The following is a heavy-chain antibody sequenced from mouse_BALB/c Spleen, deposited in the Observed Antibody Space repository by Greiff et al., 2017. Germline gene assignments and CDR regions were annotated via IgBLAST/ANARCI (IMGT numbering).Heavy chain of an antibody. D-gene: IGHD1-2*01. CDR2: ISCYNGAT. Sequence: LVKTGASVKISCKASGYSFTGYYMHWVKQSHGKSLEWIGYISCYNGATSYNQKFKGKATFTVDTSSSTAYMQFNSLTSEDSAVYYCAREGEFTTATTWFADWGQGTLVTVSA. V-gene: IGHV1S34*01. CDR1: GYSFTGYY. CDR3: AREGEFTTATTWFAD. J-gene: IGHJ3*01.